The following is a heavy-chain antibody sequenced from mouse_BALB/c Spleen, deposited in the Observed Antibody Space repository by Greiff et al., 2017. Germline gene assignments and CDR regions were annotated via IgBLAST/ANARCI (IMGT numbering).Heavy chain of an antibody. D-gene: IGHD1-1*01. CDR3: ARHPITTVVADV. J-gene: IGHJ1*01. Sequence: EVQLVESGGGLVQPGGSLKLSCAASGFTFSSYTMSWVRQTPEKRLEWVAYISNGGGSTYYPDTVKGRFTISRDNAKNTLYLQMSSLKSEDTAMYYCARHPITTVVADVWGAGTTVTVSS. CDR2: ISNGGGST. CDR1: GFTFSSYT. V-gene: IGHV5-12-2*01.